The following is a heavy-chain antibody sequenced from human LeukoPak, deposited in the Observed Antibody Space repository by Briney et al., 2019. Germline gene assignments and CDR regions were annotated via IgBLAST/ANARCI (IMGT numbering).Heavy chain of an antibody. CDR3: AKVTAAAGISGYDAFDI. CDR1: GFTFSSYA. Sequence: GGSLRLSCAASGFTFSSYAMSGVRQAPGKGLEWVSAISGSGGSTYYADSVKGRFTISRDNSKNTLYLQMNSLRAEDTAVYYCAKVTAAAGISGYDAFDIWGRGTMVTVSS. D-gene: IGHD6-13*01. V-gene: IGHV3-23*01. J-gene: IGHJ3*02. CDR2: ISGSGGST.